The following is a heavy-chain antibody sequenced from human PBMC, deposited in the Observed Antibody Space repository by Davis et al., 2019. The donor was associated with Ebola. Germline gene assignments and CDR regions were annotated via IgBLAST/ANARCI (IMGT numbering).Heavy chain of an antibody. D-gene: IGHD6-6*01. CDR3: ARGPHSSSSRGDYYYYGMDV. J-gene: IGHJ6*02. V-gene: IGHV1-69*06. CDR2: IIPIFGTA. CDR1: GGTFSSYA. Sequence: AASVKVSCKASGGTFSSYAISWVRQAPGQGLEWMGGIIPIFGTANYAQKFQGRVTITADKSTSTAYMELSSLRSEDTAVYYCARGPHSSSSRGDYYYYGMDVWGQGTTVTVSS.